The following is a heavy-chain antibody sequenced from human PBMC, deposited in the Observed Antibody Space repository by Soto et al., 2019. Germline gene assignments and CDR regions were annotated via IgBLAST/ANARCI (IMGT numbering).Heavy chain of an antibody. CDR2: INPSGGST. CDR1: GYTFTSYY. J-gene: IGHJ5*02. V-gene: IGHV1-46*03. CDR3: ARGRRIVVVPAAMKGDNWFDP. D-gene: IGHD2-2*01. Sequence: GASVKVSCKASGYTFTSYYMHWVRQAPGQGLEWMGIINPSGGSTSYAQKFQGRVTMTRDTSTSTVYMELSSLRSEDTAVYYCARGRRIVVVPAAMKGDNWFDPWGQGTLVTVSS.